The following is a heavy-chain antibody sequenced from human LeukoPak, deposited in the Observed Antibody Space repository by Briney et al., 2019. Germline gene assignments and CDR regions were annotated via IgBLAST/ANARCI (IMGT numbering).Heavy chain of an antibody. J-gene: IGHJ6*02. CDR2: IIPIFGTA. V-gene: IGHV1-69*01. D-gene: IGHD3-3*01. CDR1: GGTFSSYA. CDR3: ARDLTYYDFWSGYYRDYYYYYGMDV. Sequence: ASVKVSCKASGGTFSSYAISWVRQAPGQGLEWMGGIIPIFGTANYAQKFQGRVTITADESTSTAYMELSSLRSEDTAVYYCARDLTYYDFWSGYYRDYYYYYGMDVWGQGTTVTVSS.